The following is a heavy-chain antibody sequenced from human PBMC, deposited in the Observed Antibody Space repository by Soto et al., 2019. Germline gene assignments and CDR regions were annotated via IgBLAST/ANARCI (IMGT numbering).Heavy chain of an antibody. D-gene: IGHD3-22*01. CDR3: ARDLGYYDSSGYFDY. J-gene: IGHJ4*02. CDR1: GFTFSDYY. V-gene: IGHV3-11*01. Sequence: QVQLVESGGGLVKPGGSLRLSCAASGFTFSDYYMSWIRQAPGKGLEWVSYISSSDSIIYYADSVKGRFTISRDNAKKSVYLQLNSLRAEDTAVYYCARDLGYYDSSGYFDYWGQGTLVTVSS. CDR2: ISSSDSII.